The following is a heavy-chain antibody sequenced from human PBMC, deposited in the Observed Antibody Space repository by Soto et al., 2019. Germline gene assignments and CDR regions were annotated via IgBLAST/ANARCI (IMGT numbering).Heavy chain of an antibody. CDR1: RFTFSTYA. CDR3: ARGLWELSDGMDV. D-gene: IGHD1-26*01. J-gene: IGHJ6*02. CDR2: LSYDGSNE. V-gene: IGHV3-30-3*01. Sequence: QVQLVESGGGVVQPGRSLRLSCAASRFTFSTYAMHWVRQAPGKGLEWVAVLSYDGSNEYYVDSVKGRFTISRDNSKNTLYLQMNSLRAEDTAVYYCARGLWELSDGMDVWGQGTTVTVSS.